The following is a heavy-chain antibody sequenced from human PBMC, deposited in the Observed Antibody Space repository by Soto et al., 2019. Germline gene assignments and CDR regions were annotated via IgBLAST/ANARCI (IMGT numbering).Heavy chain of an antibody. Sequence: SETLSLTCTVSGDSVTSVSDYWSWIRQPPGKGLEWIGYIYYSGTTYYTPSLKSRLTMSMDRANDHFSLNLTSVTAADTAVYFCARGHYYYGMDVWGQGITVTVS. V-gene: IGHV4-61*01. CDR3: ARGHYYYGMDV. CDR2: IYYSGTT. J-gene: IGHJ6*02. CDR1: GDSVTSVSDY.